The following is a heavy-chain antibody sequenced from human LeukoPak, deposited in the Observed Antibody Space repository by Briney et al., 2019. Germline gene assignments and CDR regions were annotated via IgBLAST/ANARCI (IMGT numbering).Heavy chain of an antibody. J-gene: IGHJ4*02. CDR3: ATDYSRSSSPTLAFDY. V-gene: IGHV3-66*02. D-gene: IGHD6-6*01. Sequence: GGSLRLSCAASEFTVSNNYMSWGRQAPGKGLEWVSVIYSGGSTYYADSVKGRFTISRDNSKNTLYLQMNSLRPEDTALYYCATDYSRSSSPTLAFDYWGQGTLVTVSS. CDR2: IYSGGST. CDR1: EFTVSNNY.